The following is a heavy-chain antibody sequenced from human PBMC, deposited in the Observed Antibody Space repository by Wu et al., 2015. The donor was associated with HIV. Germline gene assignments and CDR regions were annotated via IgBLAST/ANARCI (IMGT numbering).Heavy chain of an antibody. CDR3: ARDLSICSSTSCLYYFDY. J-gene: IGHJ4*02. D-gene: IGHD2-2*01. CDR1: GYTFTGYY. CDR2: INPNSGGT. V-gene: IGHV1-2*02. Sequence: QVQLVQSGAEVKKPGASVKVSCKASGYTFTGYYMHWVRQAPGQGLEWMGWINPNSGGTNYAQKFQGRVTMTRDTSISTAYMELSRLRSDDTAVYYCARDLSICSSTSCLYYFDYWGQGTLVTVSS.